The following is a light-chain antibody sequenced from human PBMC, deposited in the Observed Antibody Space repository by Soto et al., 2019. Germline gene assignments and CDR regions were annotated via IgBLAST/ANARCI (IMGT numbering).Light chain of an antibody. J-gene: IGKJ1*01. V-gene: IGKV1-5*01. Sequence: DIQMTQSPSTLSASVGDRVTISCRASQTISSWLAWYQQKPGKAPKLLIYDASNLESGVPSRFSGSGSGAEFTLTISSLQTDDFATYYCQQYNSYPWTFGQGTKVDI. CDR3: QQYNSYPWT. CDR1: QTISSW. CDR2: DAS.